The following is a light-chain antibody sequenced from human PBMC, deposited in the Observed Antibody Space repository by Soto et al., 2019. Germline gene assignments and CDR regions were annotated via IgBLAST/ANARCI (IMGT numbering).Light chain of an antibody. CDR3: QQYGSSPGFT. Sequence: EIVLTQSPGTLSLSPAARATLSCRASQSVSSSYLAWYQQKPGQAPRLLIYGASSRATGIPDRFSGSGSGTDFTLTINRREPQDFAVYYCQQYGSSPGFTFGPGPKVDIK. V-gene: IGKV3-20*01. CDR2: GAS. J-gene: IGKJ3*01. CDR1: QSVSSSY.